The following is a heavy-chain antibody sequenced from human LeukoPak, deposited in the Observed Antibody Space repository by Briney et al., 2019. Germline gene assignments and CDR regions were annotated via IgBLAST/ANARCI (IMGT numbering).Heavy chain of an antibody. V-gene: IGHV5-51*01. CDR1: GYSFSNFW. J-gene: IGHJ6*03. CDR2: IYPGDSDT. Sequence: GESLKISCKGSGYSFSNFWIGWVRQMPGKGLEWMGIIYPGDSDTRYSPSFQGQVTISVDKSINTAYLHWSSLRSEDTAVYYCARAPQFEDYYYMDVWGKGTTVTVSS. CDR3: ARAPQFEDYYYMDV. D-gene: IGHD5-24*01.